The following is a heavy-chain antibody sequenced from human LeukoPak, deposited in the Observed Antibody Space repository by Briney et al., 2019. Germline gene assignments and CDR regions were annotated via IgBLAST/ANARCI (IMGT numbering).Heavy chain of an antibody. J-gene: IGHJ4*02. D-gene: IGHD2-21*01. CDR2: ISGSGGST. Sequence: GGSLRLSCAASGFTFSRYAMSWVRQAPGKGLEWVSAISGSGGSTYYADSVKGRFTISRDNSKNTLYLQMDSLRGEDTAVYYCAKDFRIGYSAHFDYWGQGALVAVSS. CDR1: GFTFSRYA. CDR3: AKDFRIGYSAHFDY. V-gene: IGHV3-23*01.